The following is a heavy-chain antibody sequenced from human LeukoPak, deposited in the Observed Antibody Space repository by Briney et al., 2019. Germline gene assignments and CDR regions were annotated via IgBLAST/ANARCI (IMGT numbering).Heavy chain of an antibody. CDR2: IRGSGEST. V-gene: IGHV3-23*01. CDR1: GFGFINCA. Sequence: SLRLSSSAAGFGFINCAINCVRQAPGKPLQWLTSIRGSGESTYYAPSVKGRFTISRDKSKNKLYLKMNNLRAADTAVYYCVEDVVVVVAVKPGIWGQGTLVTVCS. D-gene: IGHD2-15*01. J-gene: IGHJ4*02. CDR3: VEDVVVVVAVKPGI.